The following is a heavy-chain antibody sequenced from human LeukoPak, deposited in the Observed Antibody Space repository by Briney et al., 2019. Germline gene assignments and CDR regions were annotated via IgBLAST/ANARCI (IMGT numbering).Heavy chain of an antibody. J-gene: IGHJ2*01. V-gene: IGHV3-49*04. CDR1: GFTFGDYA. D-gene: IGHD3-10*01. CDR3: TRELVRGVIPDWYFDL. CDR2: IRSKAYGGTT. Sequence: GGPLRLSCTASGFTFGDYAMSWVRQAPGKGLEWVGFIRSKAYGGTTEYAASVKGRFTISRDDSKSIAYLQMNSLKTEDTAVYYCTRELVRGVIPDWYFDLWGRGTLVTVSS.